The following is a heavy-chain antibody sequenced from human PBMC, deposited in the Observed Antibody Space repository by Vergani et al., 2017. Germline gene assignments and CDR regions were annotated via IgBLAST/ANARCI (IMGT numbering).Heavy chain of an antibody. CDR1: GFKFSQFS. CDR3: ARFGYCSGGSCFY. CDR2: ISYDGSKT. J-gene: IGHJ4*02. D-gene: IGHD2-15*01. V-gene: IGHV3-30*03. Sequence: QVQLVESGGGVVQPGTSLRLSCEASGFKFSQFSMHWVRQGPGKGLEWVAFISYDGSKTQYADSEKGRVTISRDNSKNTLYLQMNSLRAEDTAVYYCARFGYCSGGSCFYWGQGTLVTVSS.